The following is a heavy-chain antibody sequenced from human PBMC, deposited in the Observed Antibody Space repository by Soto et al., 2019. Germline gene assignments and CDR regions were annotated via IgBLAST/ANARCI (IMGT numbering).Heavy chain of an antibody. V-gene: IGHV5-51*01. J-gene: IGHJ5*02. Sequence: PGESLKISCKGSGYSFTSYWIGWVRQMPGKGLEWMGIIYPGDSDTRYSPSFQGQVTISADKSISTAYLKLRSVTTADTAVYYCARKLWFSEPSNSFDPWGQGTLVTVS. D-gene: IGHD1-26*01. CDR2: IYPGDSDT. CDR3: ARKLWFSEPSNSFDP. CDR1: GYSFTSYW.